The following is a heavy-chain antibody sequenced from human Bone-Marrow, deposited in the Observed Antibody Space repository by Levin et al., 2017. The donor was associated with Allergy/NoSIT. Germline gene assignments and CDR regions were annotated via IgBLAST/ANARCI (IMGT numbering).Heavy chain of an antibody. V-gene: IGHV4-39*01. J-gene: IGHJ4*02. CDR3: GCSGGSCYPLFDY. D-gene: IGHD2-15*01. CDR2: IYYSGST. Sequence: SQTLSLTCTVSGGSISSSSYYWGWIRQPPGKGLEWIGSIYYSGSTYYNPSLKSRVTISVDTSKNQFSLKLSSVTAADTAVYYCGCSGGSCYPLFDYWGQGTLVTVSS. CDR1: GGSISSSSYY.